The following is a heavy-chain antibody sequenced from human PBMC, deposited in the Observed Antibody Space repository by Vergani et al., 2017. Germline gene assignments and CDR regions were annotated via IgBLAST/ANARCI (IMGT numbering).Heavy chain of an antibody. J-gene: IGHJ2*01. CDR2: INWNSDSI. Sequence: EVQLVESGGGLVQPGRSLRLSCAASGFTFDDYAMHWVRQAPGKGLEWVSGINWNSDSIAYADSVKGRFTISRDNDKNSLYLQMNSLRAEDTALYYCVKDIAASGNYWYFDLWVRGTLVTVSS. V-gene: IGHV3-9*01. D-gene: IGHD6-13*01. CDR3: VKDIAASGNYWYFDL. CDR1: GFTFDDYA.